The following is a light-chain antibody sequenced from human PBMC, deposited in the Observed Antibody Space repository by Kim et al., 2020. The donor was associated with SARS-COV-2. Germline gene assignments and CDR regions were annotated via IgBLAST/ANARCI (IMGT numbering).Light chain of an antibody. J-gene: IGKJ1*01. CDR3: QQWSDWPPGGT. Sequence: EIVLTQSPATLSVSPGERTTLSCRASQSVNSNLAWYQQKPGQPPRLLMYGASTRATGIPARFSGSGSGTEFTLTISSLQSEDFAVYYCQQWSDWPPGGTFGQGTKVDIK. CDR2: GAS. V-gene: IGKV3-15*01. CDR1: QSVNSN.